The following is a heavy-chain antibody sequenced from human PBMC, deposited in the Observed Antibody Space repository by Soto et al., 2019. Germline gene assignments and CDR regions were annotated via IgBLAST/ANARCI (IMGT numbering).Heavy chain of an antibody. D-gene: IGHD3-22*01. CDR1: GFTFSSYA. V-gene: IGHV3-30*03. J-gene: IGHJ4*02. CDR3: ARDPPYYDSSGYSPFDY. CDR2: ISYDGSNK. Sequence: GWSLSLSCAASGFTFSSYAMHSVRQAPGKVLEWVEVISYDGSNKYSADSVKGRFTISRDNAKNSLYLQMNSLRAEDTAVYYCARDPPYYDSSGYSPFDYWGQGTLVTVPS.